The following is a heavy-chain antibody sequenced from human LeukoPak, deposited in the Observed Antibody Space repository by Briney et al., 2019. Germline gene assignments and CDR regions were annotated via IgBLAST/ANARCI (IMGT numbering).Heavy chain of an antibody. CDR3: ARGSYYYDSSGYFFNFDY. Sequence: GGTLRLSCAASGFTFNRYNMNWVRRAPGKGLEWVSSISTSSSYIYYADSVKGRFTISRDNSKSTLYIQMNSLRAEDTAVYYCARGSYYYDSSGYFFNFDYWGQGTLVTVSS. D-gene: IGHD3-22*01. CDR2: ISTSSSYI. J-gene: IGHJ4*02. CDR1: GFTFNRYN. V-gene: IGHV3-21*04.